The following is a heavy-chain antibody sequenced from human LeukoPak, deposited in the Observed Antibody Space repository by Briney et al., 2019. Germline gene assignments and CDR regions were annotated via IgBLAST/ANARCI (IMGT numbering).Heavy chain of an antibody. V-gene: IGHV3-7*01. CDR1: GFTFSTYW. J-gene: IGHJ4*02. CDR3: ARDKIVGATHFDY. D-gene: IGHD1-26*01. CDR2: IQQDGSEK. Sequence: PGGSLRLSCAASGFTFSTYWMSWVRQAPGKGLEWVANIQQDGSEKYYVDSVKGRFTISRDNAKNSLYLQMNSLRAEDTAVYYCARDKIVGATHFDYWGQGTLVTVSP.